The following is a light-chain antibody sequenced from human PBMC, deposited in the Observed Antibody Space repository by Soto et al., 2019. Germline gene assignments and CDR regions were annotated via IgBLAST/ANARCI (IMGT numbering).Light chain of an antibody. J-gene: IGKJ4*01. CDR1: QSVNTW. V-gene: IGKV1-5*03. CDR2: KAS. Sequence: DIQMTQSPSTLSASVGDSVSISCRASQSVNTWLAWYQQKPGQAPRLLIYKASNIHTGIPARFSGSGSGTEFTLTISSLQSDDFADYYCQQYNNSPLTFGGGTKVEIK. CDR3: QQYNNSPLT.